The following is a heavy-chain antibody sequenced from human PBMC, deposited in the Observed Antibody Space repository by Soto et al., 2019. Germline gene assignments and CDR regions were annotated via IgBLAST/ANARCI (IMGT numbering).Heavy chain of an antibody. CDR2: ISSTTNYI. Sequence: GGSLRLSCAASGFTFTRYSMNWVRQAPGKGLEWVSSISSTTNYIYYGDSMKGRFTISRDNAKNSLHLEMNSLRAEDTAVYYCARESEDLTSNFDYWGQGTLVTVSS. CDR1: GFTFTRYS. CDR3: ARESEDLTSNFDY. J-gene: IGHJ4*02. V-gene: IGHV3-21*06.